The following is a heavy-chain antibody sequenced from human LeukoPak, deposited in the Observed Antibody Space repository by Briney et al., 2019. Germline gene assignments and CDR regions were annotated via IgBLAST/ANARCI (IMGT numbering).Heavy chain of an antibody. Sequence: SVKVSCKASGGTFSSYAISWVRQAPGQGLEWMGRIIPILGIANYAQKFQGRVTITADKSTSTAYMELSSLRSEDTAVYYCARASIVGATNYYCYGMDVWGQGTTVTVSS. J-gene: IGHJ6*02. D-gene: IGHD1-26*01. CDR3: ARASIVGATNYYCYGMDV. CDR1: GGTFSSYA. V-gene: IGHV1-69*04. CDR2: IIPILGIA.